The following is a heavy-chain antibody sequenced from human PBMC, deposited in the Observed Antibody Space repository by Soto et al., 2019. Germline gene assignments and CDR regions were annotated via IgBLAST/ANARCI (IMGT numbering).Heavy chain of an antibody. D-gene: IGHD4-4*01. Sequence: GESLKISCKGSGYSFTSYWISWVRQMPGKGLEWMGRIDPSDSYTNYSPSFQGHVTISADKSISTAYLQWSSLKASDTAMYYCARRQDYSNTRQYYYYGMDVWGQGTTVTVSS. CDR2: IDPSDSYT. CDR3: ARRQDYSNTRQYYYYGMDV. V-gene: IGHV5-10-1*01. J-gene: IGHJ6*02. CDR1: GYSFTSYW.